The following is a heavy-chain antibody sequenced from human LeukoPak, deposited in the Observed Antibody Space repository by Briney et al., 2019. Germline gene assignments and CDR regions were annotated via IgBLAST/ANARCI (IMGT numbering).Heavy chain of an antibody. D-gene: IGHD2-21*02. Sequence: PGGSLRLSCAASGLTFSGYAMHWVRQAPGKGLEWVAVISYDGSNKYYADSVKGRFTISRDNSKNTLYLQMNSLRAEDTAVYSCARDPSPVVTATNIGYFQHWGQGTLVTVSS. CDR1: GLTFSGYA. CDR2: ISYDGSNK. CDR3: ARDPSPVVTATNIGYFQH. J-gene: IGHJ1*01. V-gene: IGHV3-30-3*01.